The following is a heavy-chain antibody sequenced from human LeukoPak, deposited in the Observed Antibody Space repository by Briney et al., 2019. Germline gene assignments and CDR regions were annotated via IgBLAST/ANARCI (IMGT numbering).Heavy chain of an antibody. Sequence: ASVKVSCKASGYTFTGYYMHWERQAPGQGLEWMGRINPNSGGTNYAQKFQGRVTMTRDTSISTAYMELSRLRSDDTAVYYCARSRYDILTGPLYYFDYWGQGTLVTVSS. CDR2: INPNSGGT. D-gene: IGHD3-9*01. CDR1: GYTFTGYY. J-gene: IGHJ4*02. CDR3: ARSRYDILTGPLYYFDY. V-gene: IGHV1-2*06.